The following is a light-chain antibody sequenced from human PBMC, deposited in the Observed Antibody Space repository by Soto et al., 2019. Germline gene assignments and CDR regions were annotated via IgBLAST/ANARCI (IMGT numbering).Light chain of an antibody. CDR2: AAS. Sequence: DIQVAQSPSSLSASVGDRVTITCRASQRIDNFLGWYQQKPGKVPKLLIYAASTLESGVPSRFSASGSGIDLTLTISSLQPEDVATYYCQKYNSGPRTFGQGTKLKI. V-gene: IGKV1-27*01. CDR3: QKYNSGPRT. CDR1: QRIDNF. J-gene: IGKJ1*01.